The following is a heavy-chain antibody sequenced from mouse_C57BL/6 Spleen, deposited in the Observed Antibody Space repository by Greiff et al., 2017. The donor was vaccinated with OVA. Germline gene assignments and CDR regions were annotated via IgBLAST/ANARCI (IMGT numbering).Heavy chain of an antibody. J-gene: IGHJ1*03. V-gene: IGHV6-6*01. D-gene: IGHD2-4*01. CDR3: TRPPIYYDHWYFDV. CDR2: IRNKANNHAT. Sequence: EVQLVESGGGLVQPGGSMKLSCAASGFTFSDAWMDWVRQSPEKGLEWVAEIRNKANNHATYYAESVKGRFTISRDDSKSSVYLQMNSLRAEDTGIYYCTRPPIYYDHWYFDVWGTGTTVTVSS. CDR1: GFTFSDAW.